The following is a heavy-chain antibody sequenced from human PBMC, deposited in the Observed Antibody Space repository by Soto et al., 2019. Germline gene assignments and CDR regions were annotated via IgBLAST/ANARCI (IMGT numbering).Heavy chain of an antibody. J-gene: IGHJ4*02. CDR2: ISGSGGST. D-gene: IGHD6-13*01. CDR1: GFTFSSYA. CDR3: AKSVSSSWFYSDY. Sequence: GGSLRLSCAASGFTFSSYAMSWVRQAPGKGLEWVSAISGSGGSTYYADSVKGRFTISRDNSKNTLYLQMNSLRAEDTAVYYYAKSVSSSWFYSDYWGQGTLVTVSS. V-gene: IGHV3-23*01.